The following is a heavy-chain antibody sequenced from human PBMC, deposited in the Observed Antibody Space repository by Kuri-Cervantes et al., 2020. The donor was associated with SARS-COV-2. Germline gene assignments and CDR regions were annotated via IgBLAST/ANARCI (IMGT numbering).Heavy chain of an antibody. CDR1: GYTFTSYY. Sequence: ATVSVSSKASGYTFTSYYMHWVRQAPGQGLEWMGIINPSGGSTSYARKFQGRVTMTRDTSTSTVYMELSSLRSDDTAVYYCARFGGSGSVFDYWGQGTLVTVSS. D-gene: IGHD3-10*01. CDR2: INPSGGST. J-gene: IGHJ4*02. CDR3: ARFGGSGSVFDY. V-gene: IGHV1-46*01.